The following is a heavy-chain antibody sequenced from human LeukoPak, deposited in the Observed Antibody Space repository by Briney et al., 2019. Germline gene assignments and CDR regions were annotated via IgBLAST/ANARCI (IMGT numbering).Heavy chain of an antibody. D-gene: IGHD4-17*01. V-gene: IGHV4-39*02. J-gene: IGHJ4*02. CDR2: IYYSGST. CDR3: AIDYGDYYAYFDY. Sequence: SETLSLTCTVSGGSISSSSYYWGWIRQPPGKGLEWIGSIYYSGSTYYNPSLKSRVTISVDTSKNQFSLKLSSVTAADTAVYYCAIDYGDYYAYFDYWGQRTLVTVSS. CDR1: GGSISSSSYY.